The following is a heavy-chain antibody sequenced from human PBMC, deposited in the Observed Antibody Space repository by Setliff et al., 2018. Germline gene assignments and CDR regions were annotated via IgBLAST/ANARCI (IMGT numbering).Heavy chain of an antibody. D-gene: IGHD3-16*01. CDR3: VRNPLGPEAPTPGGY. CDR2: MNPERDNT. CDR1: GYSFISYD. J-gene: IGHJ4*02. Sequence: ASVKVSCKASGYSFISYDINWVRQAPGQGLEWVGWMNPERDNTGYAQKFQGRVTMTGHASINTAYMELTSLTSEDTAVYYCVRNPLGPEAPTPGGYWGQGTLVTVSS. V-gene: IGHV1-8*01.